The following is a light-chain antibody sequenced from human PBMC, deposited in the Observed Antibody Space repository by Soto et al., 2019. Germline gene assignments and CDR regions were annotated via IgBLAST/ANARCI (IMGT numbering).Light chain of an antibody. CDR3: SSYTSSSTVV. Sequence: QSALTQPASVSGSPGQSITISCTGTSSDVGGYKYVSWYQQHPGKAPKVMIYEVSNRPSGVSNRFSGSKSGNTAALTISGLQAEDEADYYCSSYTSSSTVVFGGGTQVTVL. CDR2: EVS. J-gene: IGLJ2*01. V-gene: IGLV2-14*01. CDR1: SSDVGGYKY.